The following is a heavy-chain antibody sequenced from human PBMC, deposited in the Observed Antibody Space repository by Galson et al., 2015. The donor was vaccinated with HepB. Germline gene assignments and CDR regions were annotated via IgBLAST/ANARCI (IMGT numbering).Heavy chain of an antibody. Sequence: SETLSLTCAVYGGSFSGYYWTWIRQPPGKGLEWIGEINHSGSTNYNPSLKSRVTFSVDTSKNQFSLKLSSVTAADTAVYFCARISVQGYYDSSGDLVNHAFDIWGQGTMVTVSS. CDR3: ARISVQGYYDSSGDLVNHAFDI. J-gene: IGHJ3*02. V-gene: IGHV4-34*01. D-gene: IGHD3-22*01. CDR1: GGSFSGYY. CDR2: INHSGST.